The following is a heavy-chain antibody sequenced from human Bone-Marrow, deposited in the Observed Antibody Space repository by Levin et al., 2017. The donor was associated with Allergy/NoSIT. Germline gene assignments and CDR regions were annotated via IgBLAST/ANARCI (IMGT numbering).Heavy chain of an antibody. V-gene: IGHV4-31*03. CDR2: IYYSGNT. Sequence: HSQTLSLTCSLSGGSISTGGFHWRWVRQRPGKGLEWIGYIYYSGNTYYNPSLQSRLSISIDTSKNQFSLRLTSVTAADTAVYYRAREDGYVFDYWGQGTLVTVSS. CDR3: AREDGYVFDY. J-gene: IGHJ4*02. CDR1: GGSISTGGFH. D-gene: IGHD5-24*01.